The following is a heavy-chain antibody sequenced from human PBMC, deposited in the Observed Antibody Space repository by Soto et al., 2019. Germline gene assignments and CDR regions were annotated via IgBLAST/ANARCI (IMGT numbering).Heavy chain of an antibody. Sequence: ASVKVSCKASGYTLTGYYMHWVRQAPGQGLEWMGWINPNSGGTNYAQKFQGRVAMTSDTSTSTVYMELSSLRSEDTAFYWCARLYRKYADYWGQGTLVTVSS. J-gene: IGHJ4*02. CDR2: INPNSGGT. D-gene: IGHD4-4*01. CDR3: ARLYRKYADY. V-gene: IGHV1-2*02. CDR1: GYTLTGYY.